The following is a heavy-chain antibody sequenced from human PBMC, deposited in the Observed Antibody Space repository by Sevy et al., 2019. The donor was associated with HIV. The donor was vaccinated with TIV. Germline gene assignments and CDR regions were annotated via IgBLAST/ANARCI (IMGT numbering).Heavy chain of an antibody. J-gene: IGHJ6*02. CDR1: GFNFASYD. D-gene: IGHD6-19*01. Sequence: ASVKVSCKASGFNFASYDIYWVRQVTGQGLEWMGWMNTNTGNTGFAQKFQGRVTMTRNTSITTAYMELSNLRSEDTAVYYCARVSGWHLRYGMDVWGQRTTVTVSS. CDR3: ARVSGWHLRYGMDV. CDR2: MNTNTGNT. V-gene: IGHV1-8*02.